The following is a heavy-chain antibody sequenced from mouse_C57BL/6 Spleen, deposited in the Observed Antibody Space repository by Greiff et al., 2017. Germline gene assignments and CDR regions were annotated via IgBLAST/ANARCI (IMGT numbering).Heavy chain of an antibody. CDR2: IDPSDSET. D-gene: IGHD4-1*02. V-gene: IGHV1-52*01. CDR3: ARWINWDRAWFAY. J-gene: IGHJ3*01. CDR1: GYTFTSYW. Sequence: QVQLQQPGAELVRPGSSVKLSCKASGYTFTSYWMHWVKQRPIQGLEWIGNIDPSDSETHYNQKFKDKATLTVDKSSSTAYMQLSSLTSEDSAVYYCARWINWDRAWFAYGGQGTLVTVSA.